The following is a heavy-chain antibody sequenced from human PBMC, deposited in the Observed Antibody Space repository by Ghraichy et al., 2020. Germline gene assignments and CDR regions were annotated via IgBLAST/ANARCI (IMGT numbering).Heavy chain of an antibody. Sequence: SETLSLTCVVSNGSVSGYYWTWIRQPPGKGPEWIGYIYFSGSTMYNPSLESRLQMSVDTSKNQVSLKLTSVTAADTAVYYCARLTWISYAIDVWGQGTTVTVSS. J-gene: IGHJ6*02. CDR1: NGSVSGYY. V-gene: IGHV4-59*02. D-gene: IGHD5-12*01. CDR2: IYFSGST. CDR3: ARLTWISYAIDV.